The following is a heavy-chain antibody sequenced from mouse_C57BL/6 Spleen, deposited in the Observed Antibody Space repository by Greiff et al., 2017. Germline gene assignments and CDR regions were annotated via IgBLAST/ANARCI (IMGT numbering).Heavy chain of an antibody. J-gene: IGHJ2*01. CDR2: ISSGGSYT. Sequence: DVMLVESGGDLVKPGGSLKLSCAASGFTFSSYGMSWVRQTPDKRLEWVATISSGGSYTYYPDSVKGRFTISRDNAKNTLYLQMSSLKSEDTAMYYCARQGGNYYFDYWGQGTTLTVSS. V-gene: IGHV5-6*02. CDR3: ARQGGNYYFDY. D-gene: IGHD2-1*01. CDR1: GFTFSSYG.